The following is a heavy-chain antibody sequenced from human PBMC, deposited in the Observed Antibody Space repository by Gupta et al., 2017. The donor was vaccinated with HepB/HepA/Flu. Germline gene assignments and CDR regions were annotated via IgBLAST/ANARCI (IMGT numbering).Heavy chain of an antibody. Sequence: EVQLVESGGGLVKPGGSLRLSCAASGFTFSSYSMTWVRQAPGKGLGWVSYISSRSTYIYYADSVKGRFTISRDNAKNSLYLQMNSLRAEDTALYYCARDESAGGSYSGWFDPWGQGILVTGSS. J-gene: IGHJ5*02. CDR3: ARDESAGGSYSGWFDP. D-gene: IGHD1-26*01. V-gene: IGHV3-21*01. CDR2: ISSRSTYI. CDR1: GFTFSSYS.